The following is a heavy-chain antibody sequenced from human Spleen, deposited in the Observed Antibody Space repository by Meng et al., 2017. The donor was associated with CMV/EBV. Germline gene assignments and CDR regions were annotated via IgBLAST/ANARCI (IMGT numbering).Heavy chain of an antibody. CDR1: GFTFSSYA. J-gene: IGHJ4*02. CDR2: ISESGGST. D-gene: IGHD1-26*01. Sequence: GGSLRLSCAASGFTFSSYAMNWVRQAPGKGLEWVSAISESGGSTYYADSVKGRFTISRDNAKNTLYLQMNSLRAEDTAVYYCARDWSGSDDSWGQGTLVTVSS. V-gene: IGHV3-23*01. CDR3: ARDWSGSDDS.